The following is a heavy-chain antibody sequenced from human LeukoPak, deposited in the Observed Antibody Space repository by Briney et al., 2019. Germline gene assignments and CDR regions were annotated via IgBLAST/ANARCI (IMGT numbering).Heavy chain of an antibody. CDR1: GYTFTSFY. CDR2: INPNSGGT. J-gene: IGHJ4*02. Sequence: ASVKVSCKASGYTFTSFYMHWVRQAPGQGLEWMGRINPNSGGTKYAQKFQGRVTMTTDTSINTAYLELSRLRSDDTAVYYCARGYSSSWLDYWGQGTLVTVSS. D-gene: IGHD6-13*01. CDR3: ARGYSSSWLDY. V-gene: IGHV1-2*06.